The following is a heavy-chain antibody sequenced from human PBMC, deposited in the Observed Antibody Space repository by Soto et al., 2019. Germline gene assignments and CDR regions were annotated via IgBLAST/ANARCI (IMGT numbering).Heavy chain of an antibody. D-gene: IGHD3-10*01. V-gene: IGHV4-39*01. CDR2: FYDGST. J-gene: IGHJ4*02. CDR1: GGSITRRSSY. Sequence: PSETLSLTCIVSGGSITRRSSYWAWIRQPPGKGLEWVGTFYDGSTYHNPSLRSRITIAVDTSKNQFSLKLNSVAAADTAFYYCATTRGLAVGGSFDYWGQGMLVTVSS. CDR3: ATTRGLAVGGSFDY.